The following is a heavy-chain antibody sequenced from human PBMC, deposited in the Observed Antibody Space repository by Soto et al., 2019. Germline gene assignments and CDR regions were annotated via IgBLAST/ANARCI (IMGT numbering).Heavy chain of an antibody. V-gene: IGHV1-69*13. CDR2: IIPIFGTA. D-gene: IGHD5-18*01. Sequence: GASVEVSCKASGGTFSSYAISWVRQAPGQGLEWMGGIIPIFGTANYAQKFQGRVTITADESTSTAYMELSSLRSEDTAVYYCARXPYTAAMVYYYYYGMDVWGQGTTVTVSS. J-gene: IGHJ6*02. CDR3: ARXPYTAAMVYYYYYGMDV. CDR1: GGTFSSYA.